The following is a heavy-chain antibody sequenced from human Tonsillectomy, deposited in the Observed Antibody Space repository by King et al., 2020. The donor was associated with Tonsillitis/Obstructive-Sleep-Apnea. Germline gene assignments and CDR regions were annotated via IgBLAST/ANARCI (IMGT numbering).Heavy chain of an antibody. V-gene: IGHV3-43*02. J-gene: IGHJ6*03. CDR2: ISGDGGST. CDR1: GFTFDDYG. Sequence: VQLVESGGGVVQPGGSLRLSCEASGFTFDDYGMHWVRQAPGKGLEWVSLISGDGGSTYYADSVKGRFTISRDNSKNSLYLQMNSLRTEDTAFYYCAKDYYDILTGSGYYHYMDVWGKGTTVTVSS. D-gene: IGHD3-9*01. CDR3: AKDYYDILTGSGYYHYMDV.